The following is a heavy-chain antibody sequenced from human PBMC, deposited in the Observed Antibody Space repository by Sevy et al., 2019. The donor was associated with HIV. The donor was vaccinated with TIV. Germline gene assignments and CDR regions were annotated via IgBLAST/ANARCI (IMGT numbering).Heavy chain of an antibody. V-gene: IGHV4-61*02. J-gene: IGHJ5*02. Sequence: SETLSLTCTVSGGSISSGSYYWSWIRQPAGKGLEWIGRIYTSGSTNYNPSLKSRVTISVDTSKNQFSLKLSSVTAADTSVYYCARASSSGWYNGWIDPWGQGTLVTVSS. D-gene: IGHD6-19*01. CDR3: ARASSSGWYNGWIDP. CDR2: IYTSGST. CDR1: GGSISSGSYY.